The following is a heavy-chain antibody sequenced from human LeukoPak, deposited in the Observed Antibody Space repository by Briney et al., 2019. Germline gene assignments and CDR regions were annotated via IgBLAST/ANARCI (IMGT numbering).Heavy chain of an antibody. J-gene: IGHJ4*01. V-gene: IGHV3-53*05. CDR2: MYPGGSV. Sequence: GGSLRLSCAASGFTLNTNDMNWVRQAPGKGLEWVSLMYPGGSVYYTDSVKGRFTVSRDISKNIMFLQMHTLRPDDTAFYYCVRQGPGDASCWGQGTLVSVSS. CDR1: GFTLNTND. CDR3: VRQGPGDASC. D-gene: IGHD2-21*01.